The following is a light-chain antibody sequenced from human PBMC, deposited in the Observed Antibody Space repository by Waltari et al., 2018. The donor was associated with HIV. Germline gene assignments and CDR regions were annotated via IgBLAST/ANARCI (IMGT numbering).Light chain of an antibody. J-gene: IGLJ2*01. V-gene: IGLV2-14*01. Sequence: SALTQPASVSGSLGQSVTLSCTGANSDIGGYNYVSWYQPHPGKAPTLIIHEVSLRPSGVSDRFSGSKSGNTASPTISGLQAEDESDYYCSSFITTTSHVVFGGGTRLTVL. CDR3: SSFITTTSHVV. CDR2: EVS. CDR1: NSDIGGYNY.